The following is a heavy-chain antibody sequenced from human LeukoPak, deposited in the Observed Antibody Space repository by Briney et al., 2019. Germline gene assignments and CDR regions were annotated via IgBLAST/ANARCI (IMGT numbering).Heavy chain of an antibody. V-gene: IGHV3-21*01. Sequence: GGSLRLSCAASGFTFSSYSMNWVRQAPGKGLEWVSSISSSSSYIYYADSVKGRFTISRDNAKNSLYLQMNSLRAEDTAVYYCARDQIGDSSGYYYPFDYWGQGTLVTVSS. J-gene: IGHJ4*02. CDR1: GFTFSSYS. D-gene: IGHD3-22*01. CDR3: ARDQIGDSSGYYYPFDY. CDR2: ISSSSSYI.